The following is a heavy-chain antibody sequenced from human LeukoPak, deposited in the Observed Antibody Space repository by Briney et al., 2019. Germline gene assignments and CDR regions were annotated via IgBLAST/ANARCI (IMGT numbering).Heavy chain of an antibody. CDR3: ADEKNTYYDFWSGYYTNWFNP. CDR2: IYYSGST. V-gene: IGHV4-59*05. D-gene: IGHD3-3*01. J-gene: IGHJ5*02. Sequence: PSETLSLTCTVYGGSFSGYYWSWIRQPPGKGLEWIGSIYYSGSTYYNPSLKSRVTISVDTSKNQFSLKLSSVTAADTAVYYCADEKNTYYDFWSGYYTNWFNPWGQGTLVTVSS. CDR1: GGSFSGYY.